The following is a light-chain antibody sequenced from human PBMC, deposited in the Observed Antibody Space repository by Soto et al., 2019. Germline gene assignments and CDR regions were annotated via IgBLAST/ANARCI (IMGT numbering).Light chain of an antibody. CDR1: QSISTW. J-gene: IGKJ4*01. CDR3: QQYDGN. V-gene: IGKV1-5*01. CDR2: DAS. Sequence: DIQMTQSPSTLSASVGDRVTISCRARQSISTWLAWYQQKPGKVPKLLIYDASTLESGVPSRFSGSGSGTEFTLTISSLQPDDFATYYCQQYDGNFGGGTRVEIK.